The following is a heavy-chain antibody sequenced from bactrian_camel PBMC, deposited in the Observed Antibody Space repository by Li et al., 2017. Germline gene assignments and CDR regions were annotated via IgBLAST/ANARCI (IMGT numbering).Heavy chain of an antibody. CDR1: GSTASSNV. CDR3: AAGRRQVVAGTGTAYCSRKDYDFNY. J-gene: IGHJ4*01. V-gene: IGHV3S55*01. CDR2: IGSDGST. Sequence: HVQLVESGGGSVQAGGSLTLSCEVSGSTASSNVIGWFRQVPGKEREGVASIGSDGSTGYTDSVKGRFTVSEDNAKRTLYLQMNSLTPEDTAMYYCAAGRRQVVAGTGTAYCSRKDYDFNYWGQGTQVTVS. D-gene: IGHD2*01.